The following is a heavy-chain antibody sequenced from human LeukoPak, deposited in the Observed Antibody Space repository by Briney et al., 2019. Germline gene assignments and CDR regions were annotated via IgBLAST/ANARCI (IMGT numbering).Heavy chain of an antibody. CDR3: ARDSGWYRTFEC. V-gene: IGHV3-74*01. J-gene: IGHJ4*02. CDR1: GFSFSSYW. D-gene: IGHD6-19*01. Sequence: GGSLRLSCAASGFSFSSYWMHWVRQAPGKGRVWVSRINSDGSSTSYADTVKGRFTISRDNAKNTLYLQMNSLRAEDTAVYYCARDSGWYRTFECWGQGTLVTVSS. CDR2: INSDGSST.